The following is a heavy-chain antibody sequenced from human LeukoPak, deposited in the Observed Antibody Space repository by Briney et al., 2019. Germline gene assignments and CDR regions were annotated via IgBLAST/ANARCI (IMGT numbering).Heavy chain of an antibody. J-gene: IGHJ4*02. D-gene: IGHD2-15*01. CDR2: ISAYNGNT. V-gene: IGHV1-18*04. CDR1: GYTITSYG. CDR3: ARLVGSGSQLLPDY. Sequence: ASVKVSCKASGYTITSYGISWVRQAPGQGLEWMGWISAYNGNTNYAQKLQGRVTMTTDTSTSTAYMELRSLRSDDTAVYYCARLVGSGSQLLPDYWGQGTLVTVSS.